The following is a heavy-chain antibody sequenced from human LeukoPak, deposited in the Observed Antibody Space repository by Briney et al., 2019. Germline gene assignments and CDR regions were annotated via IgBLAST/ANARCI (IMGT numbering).Heavy chain of an antibody. CDR1: GFTFSSYW. Sequence: GGSLRLSCAASGFTFSSYWMSWVRQAPGKGLEWVANIKQGGSERYYVDPVKGRFTISRDNAENSLYLQMNSLRAEDTAVYYCAREGYGTGWYQDCWGQGTLVTVSS. CDR2: IKQGGSER. V-gene: IGHV3-7*01. D-gene: IGHD6-19*01. J-gene: IGHJ4*02. CDR3: AREGYGTGWYQDC.